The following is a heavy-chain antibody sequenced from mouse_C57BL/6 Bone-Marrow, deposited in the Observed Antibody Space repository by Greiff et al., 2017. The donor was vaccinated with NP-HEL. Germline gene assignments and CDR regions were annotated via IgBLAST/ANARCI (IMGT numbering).Heavy chain of an antibody. V-gene: IGHV14-4*01. CDR3: TWYYGSSYVAWFAY. Sequence: EVQLQQSGAELVRPGASVKLSCTASGFNIKDDYMHWVKQRPEQGLEWIGWIDPENGDTEYASKFQGKATITADTSSNTAYLQLSSLTSEDTAVYYCTWYYGSSYVAWFAYWGQGTLVTVSA. CDR1: GFNIKDDY. CDR2: IDPENGDT. J-gene: IGHJ3*01. D-gene: IGHD1-1*01.